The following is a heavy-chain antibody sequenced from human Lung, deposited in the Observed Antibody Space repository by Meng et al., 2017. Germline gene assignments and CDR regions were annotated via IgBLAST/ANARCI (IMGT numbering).Heavy chain of an antibody. CDR1: GYTFTSYY. V-gene: IGHV1-46*01. D-gene: IGHD6-13*01. J-gene: IGHJ4*02. CDR3: ARVQISSSWNGAFDY. Sequence: PSVKVSCKASGYTFTSYYMHWVRQAPGQGLEWMEIINPSGGSTSYAQKFQGRVTMTRDTSTSTVYMELSSLRSEDTAVYYCARVQISSSWNGAFDYWGQGTLVTVSS. CDR2: INPSGGST.